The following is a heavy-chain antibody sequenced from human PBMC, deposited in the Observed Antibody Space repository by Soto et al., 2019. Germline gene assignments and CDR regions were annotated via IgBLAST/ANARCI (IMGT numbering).Heavy chain of an antibody. J-gene: IGHJ6*02. D-gene: IGHD2-8*01. CDR1: GGSISSINC. V-gene: IGHV4-4*02. CDR2: IYHSGST. Sequence: SETLSLTSAVSGGSISSINCWSWVRQPPGKGLEWIGEIYHSGSTNYNPSLKSRVTISVDKSKNQFSLKLSSVTAADTAVYYCARDKMVYASPMDVWGQGTTVTVS. CDR3: ARDKMVYASPMDV.